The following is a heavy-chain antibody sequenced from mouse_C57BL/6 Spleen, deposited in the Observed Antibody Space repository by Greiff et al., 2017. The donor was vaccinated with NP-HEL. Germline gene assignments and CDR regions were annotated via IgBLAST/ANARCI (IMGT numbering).Heavy chain of an antibody. CDR1: GFTFSSYA. D-gene: IGHD2-2*01. V-gene: IGHV5-4*03. J-gene: IGHJ4*01. Sequence: DVKLVESGGGLVKPGGSLKLSCAASGFTFSSYAMSWVRQTPEKRLEWVATISDGGSYTYYPDNVKGRFTISRDNAKNNLYLQMSHLKSEDTAMYYCARVLYGYDYYYAMDYWGQGTSVTVSS. CDR3: ARVLYGYDYYYAMDY. CDR2: ISDGGSYT.